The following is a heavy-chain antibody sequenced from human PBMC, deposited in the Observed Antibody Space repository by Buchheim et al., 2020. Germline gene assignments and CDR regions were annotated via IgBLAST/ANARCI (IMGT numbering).Heavy chain of an antibody. Sequence: QVQLVQSGAEVKKPGASVKVSCKASGYTFTSYYMHWVRQAPGQGLEWMGIINPSGGSTSYAQKFQGRVNMTRDTSTSTVFMELGSLRSEDTAVYYCARGEGHTPLVQYDPPFDYWGQGTL. CDR2: INPSGGST. J-gene: IGHJ4*02. D-gene: IGHD1-1*01. CDR3: ARGEGHTPLVQYDPPFDY. CDR1: GYTFTSYY. V-gene: IGHV1-46*03.